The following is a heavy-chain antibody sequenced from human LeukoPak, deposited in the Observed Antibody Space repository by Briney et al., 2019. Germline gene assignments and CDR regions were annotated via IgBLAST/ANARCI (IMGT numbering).Heavy chain of an antibody. D-gene: IGHD3-10*01. V-gene: IGHV3-21*01. CDR1: GFTFSSYS. CDR2: ISSSSSYI. Sequence: GGSLRLSCAASGFTFSSYSMNWVRQAPGKGLEWVSSISSSSSYIYYADSVKGRFTISRDNAKNSLYLQMNSLRAEDTAVCYCARDRERITMVRGVPFDYWGQGTLVTVSS. J-gene: IGHJ4*02. CDR3: ARDRERITMVRGVPFDY.